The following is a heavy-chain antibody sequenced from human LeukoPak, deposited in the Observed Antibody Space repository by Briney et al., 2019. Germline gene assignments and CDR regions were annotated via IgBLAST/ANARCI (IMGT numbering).Heavy chain of an antibody. CDR1: GGSFSGYY. D-gene: IGHD4-17*01. J-gene: IGHJ4*02. V-gene: IGHV4-34*01. CDR3: ARGGGDYPVAY. Sequence: PSETLPLTCAVYGGSFSGYYWSWIRQPPGKGLEWIGEINHSGSTNYNPSLKSRVTISVDTSKNQFSLKLSSVTAADTAVYYCARGGGDYPVAYWGQGTLVTVSS. CDR2: INHSGST.